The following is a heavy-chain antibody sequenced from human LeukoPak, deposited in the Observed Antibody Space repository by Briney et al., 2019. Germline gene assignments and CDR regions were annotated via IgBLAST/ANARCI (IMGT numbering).Heavy chain of an antibody. J-gene: IGHJ5*02. Sequence: SETLSLTCAVYGGSFSGYYWSWIRQPPGKGLEWIGEINHSGSTNYNPSLKSRVTISVDTSKNQFSPKLSSVTAADTAVYYCARALGYCSSTSFYLSSQGLDPWGQGTLVTVSS. CDR2: INHSGST. D-gene: IGHD2-2*01. CDR1: GGSFSGYY. V-gene: IGHV4-34*01. CDR3: ARALGYCSSTSFYLSSQGLDP.